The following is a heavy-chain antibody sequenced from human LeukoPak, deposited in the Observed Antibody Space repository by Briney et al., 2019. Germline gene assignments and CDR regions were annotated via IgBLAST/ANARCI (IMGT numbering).Heavy chain of an antibody. Sequence: GGSLRLSCAASGFTFGDHIMNWVRQLPGKRLEWVTYVSGSGSTVYYADSVKGRFTVSRDNGKSSLYLQMNSLRVEDTALYYCVRQFASWGQGTLVTVSS. CDR3: VRQFAS. V-gene: IGHV3-48*01. CDR1: GFTFGDHI. J-gene: IGHJ4*02. CDR2: VSGSGSTV.